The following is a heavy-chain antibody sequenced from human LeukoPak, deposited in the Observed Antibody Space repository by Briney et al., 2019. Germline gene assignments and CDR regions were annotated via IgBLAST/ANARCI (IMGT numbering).Heavy chain of an antibody. CDR3: ARGPFDP. CDR1: GFTFSSYA. V-gene: IGHV3-30-3*01. J-gene: IGHJ5*02. Sequence: GGSLRLSCAASGFTFSSYAMHWVRQAPGKGLEWVAVISYDGSNKYYADSVKGRFTISRDNSKNTLYLQVNSLRAEDTAVYYCARGPFDPWGQGTLVTVSS. CDR2: ISYDGSNK.